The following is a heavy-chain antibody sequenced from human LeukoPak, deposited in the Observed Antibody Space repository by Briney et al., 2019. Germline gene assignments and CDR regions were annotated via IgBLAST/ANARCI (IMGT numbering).Heavy chain of an antibody. Sequence: PGRSLRLSCAASGFTFSSYAMHWVRQAPGKGLGWVTVISYDGSNKYYADSVKGRFTISRDNSKNTLYLQMNSLRAEDTAVYYCARDHRVSGWYGYFEYWGQGTLVTVSS. V-gene: IGHV3-30-3*01. CDR1: GFTFSSYA. CDR2: ISYDGSNK. D-gene: IGHD6-19*01. J-gene: IGHJ4*02. CDR3: ARDHRVSGWYGYFEY.